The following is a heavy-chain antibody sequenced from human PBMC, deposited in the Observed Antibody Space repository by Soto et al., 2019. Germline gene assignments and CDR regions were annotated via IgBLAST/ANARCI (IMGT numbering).Heavy chain of an antibody. CDR3: TTDPEDYDDPWGSYRVFDY. CDR2: VKSKTDGATT. Sequence: EVQLVESGGGMVKPGGSLRLSCAASGFTFSNAWMSWVRQAPGKGLEWVGRVKSKTDGATTDYAAPVKGRFIISRDDSKNTLYLQMNSLKSDDTAVYYCTTDPEDYDDPWGSYRVFDYWGQGTLVTVSS. V-gene: IGHV3-15*01. CDR1: GFTFSNAW. D-gene: IGHD3-16*02. J-gene: IGHJ4*02.